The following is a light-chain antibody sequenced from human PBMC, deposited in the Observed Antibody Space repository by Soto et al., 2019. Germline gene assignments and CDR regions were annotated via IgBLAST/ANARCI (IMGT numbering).Light chain of an antibody. CDR1: YSVSSN. Sequence: EMVMTQSPATLSVSPGERATLSCRARYSVSSNLAWYQQKPGQAPRLLIYGASTRYTGVPVRFSGSGSGTEFTLTISSLQSEDSAVYFCQQFGNWPLTFGGGTKVEIK. CDR3: QQFGNWPLT. V-gene: IGKV3-15*01. J-gene: IGKJ4*01. CDR2: GAS.